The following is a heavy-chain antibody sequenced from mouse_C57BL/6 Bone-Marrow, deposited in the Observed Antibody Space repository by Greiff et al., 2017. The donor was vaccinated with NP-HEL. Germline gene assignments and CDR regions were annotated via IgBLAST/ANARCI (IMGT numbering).Heavy chain of an antibody. CDR1: GFTFSDYY. CDR2: ISNGGGST. Sequence: EVKLVESGGGLVQPGGSLKLSCAASGFTFSDYYMYWVRQTPEKRLEWVAYISNGGGSTYYPDTVKGRFTISRDNAKNTLYLQRSRLKAEDTAMYYCARRGYDNGDYGGQGTTLTVSS. CDR3: ARRGYDNGDY. V-gene: IGHV5-12*01. D-gene: IGHD2-2*01. J-gene: IGHJ2*01.